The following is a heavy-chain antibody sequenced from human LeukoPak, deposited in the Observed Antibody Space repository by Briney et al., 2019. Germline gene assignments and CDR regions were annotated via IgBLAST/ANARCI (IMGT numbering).Heavy chain of an antibody. CDR2: MNPNSGNT. Sequence: ASVKVSCKASGYTFTSYDINWVRQATGQGHEWMGWMNPNSGNTGYTQKFQGRVTITRNTSISTAYMELSSLRSEDTAVYYCARGYLQQLVFRPSRYYYYMDVWGKGTTVTVSS. CDR1: GYTFTSYD. D-gene: IGHD6-13*01. V-gene: IGHV1-8*03. CDR3: ARGYLQQLVFRPSRYYYYMDV. J-gene: IGHJ6*03.